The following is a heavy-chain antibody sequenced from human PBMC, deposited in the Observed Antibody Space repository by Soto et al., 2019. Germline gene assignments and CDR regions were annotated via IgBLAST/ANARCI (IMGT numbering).Heavy chain of an antibody. CDR2: INSDGSST. V-gene: IGHV3-74*01. J-gene: IGHJ4*02. D-gene: IGHD2-8*01. Sequence: GGSLRLSCAASGFTFYNYWMHWVRQAPGRGLVWVSRINSDGSSTSYADSVKGRFTISRDNAKKTLYLQMNSLKAEDTAVYYCATLYIDDYWGQGSLVTVSS. CDR1: GFTFYNYW. CDR3: ATLYIDDY.